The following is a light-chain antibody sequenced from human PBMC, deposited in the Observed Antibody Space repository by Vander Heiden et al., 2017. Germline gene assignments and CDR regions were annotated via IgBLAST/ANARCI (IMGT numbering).Light chain of an antibody. CDR2: AAS. CDR3: QQTSGTPYT. J-gene: IGKJ2*01. Sequence: DIQMTQSPSSLSASVGDRVTITCRASHNIRSSLNWYQQKPGKAPKNLIYAASSLQSGVPSRFSGSGSGTDFTLTISSLQPEDFTTYYCQQTSGTPYTFGQGSNLEIK. V-gene: IGKV1-39*01. CDR1: HNIRSS.